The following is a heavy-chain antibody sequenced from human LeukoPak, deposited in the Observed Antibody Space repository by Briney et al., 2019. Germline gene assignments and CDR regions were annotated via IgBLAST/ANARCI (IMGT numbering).Heavy chain of an antibody. CDR1: GGSISSYY. D-gene: IGHD3-9*01. Sequence: SETLSLTCTVSGGSISSYYWSWIRQPAGKGLEWIGRIYTSGSTNYNPSLKSRVTMSVDTSKNQFSLKLSFVTAADTAVYYCARDSRFDWSPTWDYWGQGTLVTVSS. CDR3: ARDSRFDWSPTWDY. CDR2: IYTSGST. J-gene: IGHJ4*02. V-gene: IGHV4-4*07.